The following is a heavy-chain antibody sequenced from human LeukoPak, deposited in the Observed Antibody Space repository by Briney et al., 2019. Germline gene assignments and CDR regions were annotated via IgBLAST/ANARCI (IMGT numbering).Heavy chain of an antibody. D-gene: IGHD3-9*01. CDR2: IRSKAYGGTT. CDR3: TRSPDMGYFDY. CDR1: GFTFGDYA. Sequence: GGSLRLSCTASGFTFGDYAMSWVRQAPGKGLEWVGFIRSKAYGGTTEYAASVKGRFTISRDDSKSIAYLQMNSLKTEDTAVYYCTRSPDMGYFDYWGQGTLVTVSS. V-gene: IGHV3-49*04. J-gene: IGHJ4*02.